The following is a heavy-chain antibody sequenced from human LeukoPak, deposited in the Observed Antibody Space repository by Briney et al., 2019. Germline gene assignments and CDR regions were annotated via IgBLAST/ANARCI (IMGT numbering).Heavy chain of an antibody. V-gene: IGHV1-2*02. CDR1: GYTFTGYY. CDR2: INPDSGGT. D-gene: IGHD5-18*01. J-gene: IGHJ5*02. Sequence: ASVKVSCKASGYTFTGYYIHCVRQAPGQGLEWMGWINPDSGGTNYAQKFQGRVTMTRETSITTAYMELSRLTSDDTAVYYCARDTADHYNWLDPWGQGTLVTVSS. CDR3: ARDTADHYNWLDP.